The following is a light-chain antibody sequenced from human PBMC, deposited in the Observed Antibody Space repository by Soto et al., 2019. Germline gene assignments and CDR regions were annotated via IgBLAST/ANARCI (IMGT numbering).Light chain of an antibody. J-gene: IGLJ2*01. Sequence: QSALTQPPSASGSPGQSVTISCTGSRSDIGDSNYVSWYQQHPRKAPKLIISEVINRPSGVPDRSSASKSGNTASLTISGLQAEDEADYYCASKAGSSRHVVFGGGTKLTVL. CDR2: EVI. V-gene: IGLV2-8*01. CDR3: ASKAGSSRHVV. CDR1: RSDIGDSNY.